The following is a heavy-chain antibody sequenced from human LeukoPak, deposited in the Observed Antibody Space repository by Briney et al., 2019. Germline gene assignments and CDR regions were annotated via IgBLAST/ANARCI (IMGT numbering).Heavy chain of an antibody. D-gene: IGHD3-10*01. J-gene: IGHJ3*02. CDR2: IYIDGST. V-gene: IGHV3-53*01. Sequence: PGGSLRLSCAASGFTVSTNYMSWVRQAPGKGLEWVSVIYIDGSTYYADSVKGRFTISRDNSKNTLYLQMNSLRAEDTAVYYCARTITMARVDIWGQGTMVTISS. CDR3: ARTITMARVDI. CDR1: GFTVSTNY.